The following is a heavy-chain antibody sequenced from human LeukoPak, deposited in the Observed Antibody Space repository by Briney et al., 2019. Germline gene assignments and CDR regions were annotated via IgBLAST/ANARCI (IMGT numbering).Heavy chain of an antibody. V-gene: IGHV3-13*04. J-gene: IGHJ6*02. Sequence: GGSLRLSCAASGFTFSSYDMHWVRQATGKGLEWVSAVGTAGDTYYPGSVKGRFTISRENAKNSLYLQMNSLRAGDTAVYYCAREPRWFGDLYGMDVWGQGTTVTVSS. CDR3: AREPRWFGDLYGMDV. D-gene: IGHD3-10*01. CDR2: VGTAGDT. CDR1: GFTFSSYD.